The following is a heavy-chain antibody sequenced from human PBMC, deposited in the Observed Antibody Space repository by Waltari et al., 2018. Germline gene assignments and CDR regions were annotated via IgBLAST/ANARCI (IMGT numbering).Heavy chain of an antibody. V-gene: IGHV4-38-2*01. Sequence: QVQLQESGPGLVKPSETLSLTCAVSGYSFSSGYYWGWIRQPPGKGLEWIGSIYHSGSTYYNPSLKSRVTISVDTSKNQFSLKLSSVTAADTAVYYCARLTNQGYSEGFDPWGQGTLVTVSS. CDR2: IYHSGST. CDR3: ARLTNQGYSEGFDP. CDR1: GYSFSSGYY. D-gene: IGHD2-15*01. J-gene: IGHJ5*02.